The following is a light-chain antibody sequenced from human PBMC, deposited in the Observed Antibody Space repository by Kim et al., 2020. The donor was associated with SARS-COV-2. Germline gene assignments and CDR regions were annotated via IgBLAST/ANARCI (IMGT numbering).Light chain of an antibody. V-gene: IGLV6-57*04. Sequence: NFMLTQPHSVSESPEETVTISCTHSSGSIASNYVQWYQQRPGSAPTTVIYEDIRRPSGVPDRFSGSIDSSSNSASLIISGLKTEDEADYYCQSYDKSNYIFGTGTKVTVL. CDR3: QSYDKSNYI. CDR1: SGSIASNY. J-gene: IGLJ1*01. CDR2: EDI.